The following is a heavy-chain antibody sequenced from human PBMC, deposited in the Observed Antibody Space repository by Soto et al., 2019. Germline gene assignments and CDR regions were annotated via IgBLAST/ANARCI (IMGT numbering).Heavy chain of an antibody. D-gene: IGHD6-19*01. V-gene: IGHV4-59*01. CDR3: ARGGWSNDY. Sequence: QVQLQESGPRLVKPSETLSLTCTVSGISMSTMYWSWIRQPPGKRLEWIGYVHYSGSTSYNSSLKSRVTISVDTSKSQFSLKLRSVTAADTAVYFCARGGWSNDYWGQGTLVTVSS. CDR2: VHYSGST. J-gene: IGHJ4*02. CDR1: GISMSTMY.